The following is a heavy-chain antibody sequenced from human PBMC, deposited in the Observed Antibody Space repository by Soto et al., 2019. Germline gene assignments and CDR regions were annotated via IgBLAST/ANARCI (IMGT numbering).Heavy chain of an antibody. J-gene: IGHJ3*01. CDR1: GFTFSTYW. Sequence: EVQLVESGGDLVQPGGSLRLSCAASGFTFSTYWMQWVRQAPGKGLVWVSRLNTDGSSTNYADSLRGRFTISRDNAKNTLYLHMNSLRVEDTALYYCARPRRTWSPSDAFDVWGQGTMVTVSS. CDR2: LNTDGSST. D-gene: IGHD6-13*01. CDR3: ARPRRTWSPSDAFDV. V-gene: IGHV3-74*01.